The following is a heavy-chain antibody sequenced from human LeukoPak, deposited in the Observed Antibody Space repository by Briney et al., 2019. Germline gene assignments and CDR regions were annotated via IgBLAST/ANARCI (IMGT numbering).Heavy chain of an antibody. Sequence: PGRSLRLSCAASGFTFSSYGMHWVRQAPGKGLDWVAVIWYDGSNKYYADSVKGRFTISRDNSKNTLYLQMNSLRAEDTAVYYCAKAETDYDILTGYYFDYWGQGTLVTVSS. D-gene: IGHD3-9*01. V-gene: IGHV3-33*06. CDR1: GFTFSSYG. J-gene: IGHJ4*02. CDR3: AKAETDYDILTGYYFDY. CDR2: IWYDGSNK.